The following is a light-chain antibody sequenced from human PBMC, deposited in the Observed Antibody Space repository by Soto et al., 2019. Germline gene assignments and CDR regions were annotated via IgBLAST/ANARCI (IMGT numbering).Light chain of an antibody. CDR1: QSVSRN. Sequence: DIVMTQSPATLSVSPGERATLSCRASQSVSRNLAWYQQKPGQAPRLLIYGAYTRATGIPGRFSGSGSGTDLTLIIRSLQSEDFAVYYCQQYSNWPQWTFAHGTKVDIX. CDR3: QQYSNWPQWT. J-gene: IGKJ1*01. CDR2: GAY. V-gene: IGKV3-15*01.